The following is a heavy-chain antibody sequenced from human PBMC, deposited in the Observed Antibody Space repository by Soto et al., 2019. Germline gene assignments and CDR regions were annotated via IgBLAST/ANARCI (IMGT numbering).Heavy chain of an antibody. CDR3: ARDLSGMDV. V-gene: IGHV6-1*01. J-gene: IGHJ6*02. Sequence: PSQTLSLTCGISGDSISSDSADWNWIRQSPSRGLEWLGRTYYRSKRYNDYAVSVKSRIIIKADTSRNQFSLQLNAVSPEDTAVYYCARDLSGMDVWGQGSTVTVS. CDR2: TYYRSKRYN. CDR1: GDSISSDSAD. D-gene: IGHD3-16*02.